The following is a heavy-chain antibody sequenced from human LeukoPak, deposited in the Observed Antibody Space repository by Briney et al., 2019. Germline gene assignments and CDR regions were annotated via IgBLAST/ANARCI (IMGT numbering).Heavy chain of an antibody. J-gene: IGHJ6*03. Sequence: SETLSLTCTVSGHSISSGYHWGWIRQPPGKGLEWIGNIYHSGSTYYNPSLKSRVTISVDTSKNQFSLKLSSVTAADTAVYYCARALDYYDSSAYYSYYYYMGVWGKGTTVTVSS. CDR2: IYHSGST. CDR3: ARALDYYDSSAYYSYYYYMGV. CDR1: GHSISSGYH. V-gene: IGHV4-38-2*02. D-gene: IGHD3-22*01.